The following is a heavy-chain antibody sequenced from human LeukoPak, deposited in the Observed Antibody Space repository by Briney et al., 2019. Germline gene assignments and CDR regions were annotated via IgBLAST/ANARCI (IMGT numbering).Heavy chain of an antibody. Sequence: SVKVSCEASGGTFSSYAISWVRQAPGQGLEWMGGIIPIFGTANYAQKFQGRVTIIADESTSTAYMELSSLRSEDTAVYYCARVSIAARSPYYYGMDVWGQGTTVTVSS. CDR3: ARVSIAARSPYYYGMDV. J-gene: IGHJ6*02. D-gene: IGHD6-6*01. CDR1: GGTFSSYA. V-gene: IGHV1-69*13. CDR2: IIPIFGTA.